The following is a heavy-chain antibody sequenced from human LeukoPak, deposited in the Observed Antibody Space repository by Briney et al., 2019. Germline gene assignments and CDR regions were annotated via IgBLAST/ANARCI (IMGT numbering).Heavy chain of an antibody. CDR3: ARDPNDSSGYYYYYYMDV. V-gene: IGHV1-2*02. Sequence: ASVKVSCKASGYTFTGYYMHWVRQAPGQGLEWMGWINPNSGGTNYAQKFQGRVTMTRDTSISTAYMELSRLRSDDTAVYYCARDPNDSSGYYYYYYMDVWGKATTVTVSS. J-gene: IGHJ6*03. CDR2: INPNSGGT. CDR1: GYTFTGYY. D-gene: IGHD3-22*01.